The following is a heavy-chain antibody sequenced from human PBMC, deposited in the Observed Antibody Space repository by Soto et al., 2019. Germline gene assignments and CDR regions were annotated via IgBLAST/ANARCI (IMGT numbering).Heavy chain of an antibody. J-gene: IGHJ5*02. CDR2: ISSSSDYI. V-gene: IGHV3-21*01. D-gene: IGHD6-13*01. CDR3: ALKHIAAAFNWFDP. Sequence: GSLRLSCAASGFTFSSYSMNWVRQAPGRGLEWVSSISSSSDYIYYADSVKGRFTISRDNAKNSLYLQMNSLRAEDTAVYYCALKHIAAAFNWFDPWGQGTLVTVSS. CDR1: GFTFSSYS.